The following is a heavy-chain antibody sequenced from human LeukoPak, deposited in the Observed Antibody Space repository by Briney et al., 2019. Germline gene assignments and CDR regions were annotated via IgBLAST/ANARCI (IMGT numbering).Heavy chain of an antibody. Sequence: SETLSLTCTVSGGSISGSSYYWGWIRQPPGQGLEWIGSLYYSGSTYYNPSLKSRVTISGDTSKSQFSLKLTSVTAADTAMYYCARQYYDSTGYYYFDHWGQGTLVTVSS. J-gene: IGHJ4*02. CDR2: LYYSGST. CDR3: ARQYYDSTGYYYFDH. CDR1: GGSISGSSYY. V-gene: IGHV4-39*01. D-gene: IGHD3-22*01.